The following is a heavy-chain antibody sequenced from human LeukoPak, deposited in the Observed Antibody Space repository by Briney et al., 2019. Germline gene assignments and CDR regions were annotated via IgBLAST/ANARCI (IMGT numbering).Heavy chain of an antibody. CDR1: GGSFSSYY. Sequence: AESLSLSCTVSGGSFSSYYWSWIRQPPGKGLEWVGYIYYSGSTNYNPSLRSRVTISVDTSKNQFSLKQSSVTAADTAVYYCARVRPLDCSGGSCYPTLDCWGQGTLVTLSS. J-gene: IGHJ4*02. CDR3: ARVRPLDCSGGSCYPTLDC. V-gene: IGHV4-59*01. D-gene: IGHD2-15*01. CDR2: IYYSGST.